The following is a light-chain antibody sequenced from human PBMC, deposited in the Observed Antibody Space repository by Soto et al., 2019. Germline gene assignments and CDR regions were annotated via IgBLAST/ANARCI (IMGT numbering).Light chain of an antibody. J-gene: IGLJ2*01. V-gene: IGLV2-8*01. CDR3: SSYAGNTDWVV. CDR1: SSDVGAYKY. Sequence: QSALTQPPSASGSPGQSVTISCTGTSSDVGAYKYVSWYQQHPGKAPKLIIYEVTKRPSGVPDRFSGSKSGNTASLTVSGLQAEDEADYYCSSYAGNTDWVVFGGGTKVTVL. CDR2: EVT.